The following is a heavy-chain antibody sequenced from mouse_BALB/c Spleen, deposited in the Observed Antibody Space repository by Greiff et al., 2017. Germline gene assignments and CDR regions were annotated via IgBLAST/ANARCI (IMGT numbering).Heavy chain of an antibody. V-gene: IGHV5-6-5*01. D-gene: IGHD2-4*01. CDR2: ISSGGST. CDR3: AREKGYDYAFAY. CDR1: GFTFSSYA. J-gene: IGHJ3*01. Sequence: VESGGGLVKPGGSLKLSCAASGFTFSSYAMSWVRQTPEKRLEWVASISSGGSTYYPDSVKGRFTISRDNARNILYLQMSRLRSEDTAMYYCAREKGYDYAFAYWGQGTLVTVSA.